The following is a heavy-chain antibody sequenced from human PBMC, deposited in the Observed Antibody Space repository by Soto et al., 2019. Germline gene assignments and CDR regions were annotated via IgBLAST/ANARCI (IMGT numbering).Heavy chain of an antibody. CDR3: ARGRAKAHFYYGMDV. V-gene: IGHV1-69*01. CDR2: IIPIFGTT. Sequence: QDQMVQSGPEVKKPGSSLRVSCKASGGTFSGYGISWVRQAPGQGLEWMGGIIPIFGTTNYAQKFRDRVTISADEARSTVYMDLSSLRTEDTAVYYCARGRAKAHFYYGMDVWGQGTAVTVSS. J-gene: IGHJ6*02. CDR1: GGTFSGYG.